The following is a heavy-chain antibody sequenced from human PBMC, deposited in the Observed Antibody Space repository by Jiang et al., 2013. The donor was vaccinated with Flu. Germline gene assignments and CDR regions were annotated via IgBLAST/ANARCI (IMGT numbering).Heavy chain of an antibody. Sequence: GKGLEWIGSIYHSGSTFHNPSLKSRVTLSLDTSENQSSLKLTSVTAADTAVYYCARARRRDSSGWHFPDYFDYWGQGTLVTVSS. J-gene: IGHJ4*02. CDR3: ARARRRDSSGWHFPDYFDY. D-gene: IGHD6-19*01. CDR2: IYHSGST. V-gene: IGHV4-38-2*02.